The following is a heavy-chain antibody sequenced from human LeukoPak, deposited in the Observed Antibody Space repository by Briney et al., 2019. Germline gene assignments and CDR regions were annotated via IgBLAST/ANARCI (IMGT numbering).Heavy chain of an antibody. CDR1: GYSISSTYY. CDR2: VFHSGNT. CDR3: ARDRSVGVLPAPPFDF. J-gene: IGHJ4*02. Sequence: PSETLSLTCTVSGYSISSTYYWGWIRQPPGKGLEWVGSVFHSGNTYYNPSLKSRLTISADTSKNQFSLTLTSVTAADTAVYYCARDRSVGVLPAPPFDFWGQGTLVTVSS. V-gene: IGHV4-38-2*02. D-gene: IGHD6-6*01.